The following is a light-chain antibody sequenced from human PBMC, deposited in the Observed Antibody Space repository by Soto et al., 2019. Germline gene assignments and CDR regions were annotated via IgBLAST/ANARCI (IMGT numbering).Light chain of an antibody. CDR2: RAS. CDR3: QQYGSSRT. J-gene: IGKJ1*01. CDR1: QSVTSSY. V-gene: IGKV3-20*01. Sequence: EIVLTQSPCTLSLSPGERATLSCRASQSVTSSYLAWYQQKPGQAPSLLIYRASNRATGIPDRFSGSGSGTDFTLTISRLEPEDFAVYYCQQYGSSRTFGLGTKVEIK.